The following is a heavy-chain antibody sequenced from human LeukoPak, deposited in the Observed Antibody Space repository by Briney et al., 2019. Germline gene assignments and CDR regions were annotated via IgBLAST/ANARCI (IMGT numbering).Heavy chain of an antibody. CDR2: INHSGST. D-gene: IGHD6-19*01. Sequence: SETLSLTCTVSGGSISSYYWSWIRQPPGKGLEWIGEINHSGSTNYNPSLKSRVTISVDTSKNQFSLRLSSVTAADTAVYYCARVLEGSSGQHWYFDLWGRGTLVTVSS. CDR1: GGSISSYY. J-gene: IGHJ2*01. V-gene: IGHV4-34*01. CDR3: ARVLEGSSGQHWYFDL.